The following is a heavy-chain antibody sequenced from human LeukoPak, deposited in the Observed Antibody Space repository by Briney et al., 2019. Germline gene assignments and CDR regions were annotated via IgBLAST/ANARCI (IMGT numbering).Heavy chain of an antibody. V-gene: IGHV3-7*01. J-gene: IGHJ5*02. D-gene: IGHD3-10*01. CDR2: IKQDGSEK. CDR1: GFTFSSYW. CDR3: ARETYGSGSYQKFNWFDP. Sequence: GGSLRLSCAASGFTFSSYWMSWVRQAPGKGLEWVANIKQDGSEKVYVDSVKGRFTISRDNAKNSLYLQMNSLRDEDTAVYYCARETYGSGSYQKFNWFDPWGQGTLVTVSS.